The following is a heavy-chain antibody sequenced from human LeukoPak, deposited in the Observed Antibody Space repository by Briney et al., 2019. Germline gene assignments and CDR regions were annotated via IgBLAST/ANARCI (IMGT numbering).Heavy chain of an antibody. CDR2: IWYDGSNK. CDR3: ARFPDSGNYLPFGH. D-gene: IGHD1-26*01. CDR1: GFTFSSYG. V-gene: IGHV3-33*01. J-gene: IGHJ4*02. Sequence: GGSLRLSCAASGFTFSSYGMHWVRQAPGKGLEWVAVIWYDGSNKYYADSVKGRFTISRDNSKNTLYLQMNSLRAEDTAVYYCARFPDSGNYLPFGHWGQGTLVTVSS.